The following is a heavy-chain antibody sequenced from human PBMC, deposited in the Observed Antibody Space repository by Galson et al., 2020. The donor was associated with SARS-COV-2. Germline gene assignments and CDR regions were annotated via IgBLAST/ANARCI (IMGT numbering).Heavy chain of an antibody. CDR2: IKSKTDGGTT. V-gene: IGHV3-15*01. Sequence: TGGSLRLSCAASGFTFSNAWMSWVRQAPGKGLEWVGRIKSKTDGGTTDYAAPVKGRFTISRDDSKNTLYLQMNSLKTEDTAVYYCTTESFYCSGGSCFPVDHWGQGTLVTVSS. D-gene: IGHD2-15*01. CDR3: TTESFYCSGGSCFPVDH. J-gene: IGHJ4*02. CDR1: GFTFSNAW.